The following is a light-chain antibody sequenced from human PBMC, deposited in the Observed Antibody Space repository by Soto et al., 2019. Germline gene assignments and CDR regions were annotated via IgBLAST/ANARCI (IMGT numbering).Light chain of an antibody. V-gene: IGKV3D-15*01. Sequence: KMLWHSLVTLSLSPKERATLSCRASQSVSSTYLAWCQQKPGQAPRLLIYGASTRATGIPDRFSGTGSGTDFTLTISRLQSEDFAVYHCQQYNNWLLRLTFAGGAKVDIK. J-gene: IGKJ4*01. CDR1: QSVSSTY. CDR3: QQYNNWLLRLT. CDR2: GAS.